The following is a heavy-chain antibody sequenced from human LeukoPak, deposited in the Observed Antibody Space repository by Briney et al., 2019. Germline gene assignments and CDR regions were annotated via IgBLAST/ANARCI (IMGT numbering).Heavy chain of an antibody. V-gene: IGHV4-30-4*02. Sequence: SETLSLTCTVSGGSISSGDYYWSWIRPPPGKGLEWIGYIYYSGSTYYNPSLKSRVTISVDTSKNQFSLQLTSVTAADTAVYYCARDDYRGVTNFDPWGQGTLVTVSS. J-gene: IGHJ5*02. CDR2: IYYSGST. CDR3: ARDDYRGVTNFDP. D-gene: IGHD3-10*01. CDR1: GGSISSGDYY.